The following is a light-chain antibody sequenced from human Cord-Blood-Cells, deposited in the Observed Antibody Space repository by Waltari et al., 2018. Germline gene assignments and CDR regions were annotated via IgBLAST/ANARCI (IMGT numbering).Light chain of an antibody. V-gene: IGLV2-11*01. CDR1: SSVVGGYNY. CDR3: CSYAGGWV. J-gene: IGLJ3*02. CDR2: DVS. Sequence: QSALTQPRSVSGSPGQAFTISCTGTSSVVGGYNYVSWYQQHPGKVPELMLDDVSKRRSEVPDSLSGSRSGHTSAVTIAGLQAEDEADCDCCSYAGGWVCGGGTKLTVL.